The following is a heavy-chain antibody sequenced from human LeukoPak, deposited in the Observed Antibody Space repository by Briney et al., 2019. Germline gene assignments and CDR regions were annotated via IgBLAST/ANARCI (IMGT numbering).Heavy chain of an antibody. Sequence: ASVEVSCKASGYTFTSYDINWVRQATGQGLEWMGWMNPNSGNTGYAQKFQGRVTITRNTSISTAYMELSSLRSEDTAVYYCARTNYDFWSGLNGNNWFDPWGQGTLVTVSS. D-gene: IGHD3-3*01. CDR3: ARTNYDFWSGLNGNNWFDP. J-gene: IGHJ5*02. CDR2: MNPNSGNT. CDR1: GYTFTSYD. V-gene: IGHV1-8*03.